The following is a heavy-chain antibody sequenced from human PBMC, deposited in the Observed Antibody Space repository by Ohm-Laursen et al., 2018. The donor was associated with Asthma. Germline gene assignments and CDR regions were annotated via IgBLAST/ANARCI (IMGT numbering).Heavy chain of an antibody. D-gene: IGHD5-24*01. V-gene: IGHV1-69*13. CDR1: GGTLGTSV. CDR3: ARGHGYNLY. J-gene: IGHJ4*02. Sequence: SVKVSCKSLGGTLGTSVIGWVRQAPGQGLEWLGGINSVFGTSTYAQKFHDRFTITADESTSTVYMTLSSLTSEDTAVYYCARGHGYNLYWGQGTLVTVSS. CDR2: INSVFGTS.